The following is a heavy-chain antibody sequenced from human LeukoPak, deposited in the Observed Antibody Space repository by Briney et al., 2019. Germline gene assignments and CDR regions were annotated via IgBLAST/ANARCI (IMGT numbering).Heavy chain of an antibody. CDR2: IIPILGKP. V-gene: IGHV1-69*05. CDR3: ARDRYCSSGNCCDGAFDL. D-gene: IGHD2-2*01. Sequence: ASVKVSCKASGGTFNDYGFNWVRQAPGQGLEWMGGIIPILGKPSYAQKFQGRVTITTGDSRSTAYMELSSVRSEDTAVYYCARDRYCSSGNCCDGAFDLWGQGTMVTVSS. J-gene: IGHJ3*01. CDR1: GGTFNDYG.